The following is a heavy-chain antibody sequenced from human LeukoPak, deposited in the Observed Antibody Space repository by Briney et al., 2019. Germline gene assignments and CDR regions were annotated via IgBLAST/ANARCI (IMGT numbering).Heavy chain of an antibody. Sequence: VGSLRLSCAASGFTVSTNYMNWVRQAPGKGLEWVSILYSGSSTYYADSVEGRFTISRDSSKNTLFLQIYDLRAEDTAVYYCARVGDHFHWYLDLWGRGTLVTVPS. V-gene: IGHV3-53*01. CDR1: GFTVSTNY. CDR2: LYSGSST. D-gene: IGHD3-3*02. CDR3: ARVGDHFHWYLDL. J-gene: IGHJ2*01.